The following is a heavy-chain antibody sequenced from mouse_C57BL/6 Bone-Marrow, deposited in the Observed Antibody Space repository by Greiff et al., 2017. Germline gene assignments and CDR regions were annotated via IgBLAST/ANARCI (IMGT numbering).Heavy chain of an antibody. D-gene: IGHD1-1*01. CDR2: ISDGGSYT. V-gene: IGHV5-4*01. CDR1: GFTFSSYA. Sequence: EVQLVESGGGLVKPGGSLKLSCAASGFTFSSYAMSWVRQTPEKRLEWVATISDGGSYTYYPDNVKGRFTISRDNAKNNLYLQMSHLKSEDTAMYYCAREDGSSLYAMDDWGQGTSVTVSS. CDR3: AREDGSSLYAMDD. J-gene: IGHJ4*01.